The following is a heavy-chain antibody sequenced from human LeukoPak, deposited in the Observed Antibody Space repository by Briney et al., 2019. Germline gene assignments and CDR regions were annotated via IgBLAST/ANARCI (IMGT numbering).Heavy chain of an antibody. Sequence: ASVKVSCKASGYTFTSYGISWVRQAPGQGLEWMGWISAYNGNTNYAQKLQGRVTMTTDTSTSTAYMELRSLRSDDTAVYYCVRAPPGVSGSPSWYWGQGTLVTVSS. D-gene: IGHD3-10*01. CDR2: ISAYNGNT. V-gene: IGHV1-18*01. CDR1: GYTFTSYG. J-gene: IGHJ4*02. CDR3: VRAPPGVSGSPSWY.